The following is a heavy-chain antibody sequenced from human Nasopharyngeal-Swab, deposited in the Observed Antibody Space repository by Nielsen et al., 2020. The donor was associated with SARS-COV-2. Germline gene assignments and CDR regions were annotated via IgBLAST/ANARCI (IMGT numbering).Heavy chain of an antibody. D-gene: IGHD1-1*01. CDR1: GFSSASYA. CDR3: AGAPRGPTGPPFDY. V-gene: IGHV3-23*01. J-gene: IGHJ4*02. Sequence: GESLKISCVASGFSSASYAMNWVRQAPGKGLEWVSAIRYDGGRTDYADSVKGRFTISRDNSKNTLFLQMDSLTAEDTAVYYCAGAPRGPTGPPFDYWGQGILVTVSS. CDR2: IRYDGGRT.